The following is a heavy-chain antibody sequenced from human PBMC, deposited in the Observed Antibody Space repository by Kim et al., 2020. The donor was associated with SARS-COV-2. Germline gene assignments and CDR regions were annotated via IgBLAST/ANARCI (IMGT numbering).Heavy chain of an antibody. CDR1: GFTFSSYG. J-gene: IGHJ4*02. Sequence: GGSLRLSCAASGFTFSSYGMHWVRQAPGKGLEWVAVIWYDGSNKYYADSVKGRFTISRDNSKNTLYLQMNSLRAEDTAVYYCARGGWFGAVEEFDYWGQGTLVTVSS. CDR3: ARGGWFGAVEEFDY. V-gene: IGHV3-33*01. CDR2: IWYDGSNK. D-gene: IGHD3-10*01.